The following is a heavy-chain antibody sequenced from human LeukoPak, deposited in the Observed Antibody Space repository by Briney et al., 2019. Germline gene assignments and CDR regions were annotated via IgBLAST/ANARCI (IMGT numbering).Heavy chain of an antibody. J-gene: IGHJ4*02. V-gene: IGHV1-46*01. CDR2: INPSGGST. CDR3: ARAVADFDY. Sequence: GSSVKVSCKASGGTFSSYAISWVRQAPGQGLEWMGIINPSGGSTTYAQKFQGRVTMTRDTSTSTFYMVLSSLRSEDTAVYYCARAVADFDYWGQGTLVTVSS. CDR1: GGTFSSYA. D-gene: IGHD6-19*01.